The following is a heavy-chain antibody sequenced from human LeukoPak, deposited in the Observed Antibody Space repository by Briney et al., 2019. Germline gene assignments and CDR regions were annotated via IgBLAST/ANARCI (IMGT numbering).Heavy chain of an antibody. J-gene: IGHJ4*02. CDR2: IKSDGSST. CDR3: ARSMVPLFED. Sequence: GGSLRLSCAASGFXFSSYWMHWVRQFPGKGLVWVSRIKSDGSSTSYADSVKGRFTISRDNAKNTLYLQMNSLRAEDTAVYYCARSMVPLFEDWGQGTLVTVSS. CDR1: GFXFSSYW. D-gene: IGHD4/OR15-4a*01. V-gene: IGHV3-74*01.